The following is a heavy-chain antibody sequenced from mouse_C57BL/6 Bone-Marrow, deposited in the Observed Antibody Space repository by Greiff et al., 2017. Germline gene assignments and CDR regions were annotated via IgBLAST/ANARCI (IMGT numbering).Heavy chain of an antibody. J-gene: IGHJ1*03. D-gene: IGHD1-1*01. V-gene: IGHV1-63*01. CDR3: AREVVASDWYFDV. CDR1: GYTFTNYW. CDR2: IYPGGGYT. Sequence: VKLQESGAELVRPGTSVKMSCKASGYTFTNYWIGWAKQRPGHGLEWIGDIYPGGGYTNYNEKFKGKATLTADKSSSTAYMQFSSLTSEDSAIYYCAREVVASDWYFDVWGTGTTVTVSS.